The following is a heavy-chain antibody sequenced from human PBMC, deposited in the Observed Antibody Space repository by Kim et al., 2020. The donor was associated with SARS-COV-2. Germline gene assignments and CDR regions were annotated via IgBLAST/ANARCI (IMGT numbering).Heavy chain of an antibody. Sequence: SETLSLTCTVSGGSISSSSYYWGWIRQPPGKGLEWIGSIYYSGSTYYNPSLKSRVTISVDTSKNQFSLKLSSVTAADTAVYYCARVVRASLWLMTPHDNWFDPWGQGTLVTVSS. CDR1: GGSISSSSYY. V-gene: IGHV4-39*01. CDR3: ARVVRASLWLMTPHDNWFDP. D-gene: IGHD5-18*01. J-gene: IGHJ5*02. CDR2: IYYSGST.